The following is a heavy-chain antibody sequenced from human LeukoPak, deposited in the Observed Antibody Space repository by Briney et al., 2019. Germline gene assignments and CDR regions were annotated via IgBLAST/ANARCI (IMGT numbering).Heavy chain of an antibody. D-gene: IGHD6-19*01. CDR2: IYYSGST. CDR1: GGSISSSSYY. Sequence: PSETLSLTCTVSGGSISSSSYYWVWIRQPPGKGLEAIVSIYYSGSTYYNPSLKSRVTISVDTSKNQLSLKLSSVTAADTAVYYCASAIALVGTRVHSWFDPWGQGTLVTVSS. CDR3: ASAIALVGTRVHSWFDP. J-gene: IGHJ5*02. V-gene: IGHV4-39*07.